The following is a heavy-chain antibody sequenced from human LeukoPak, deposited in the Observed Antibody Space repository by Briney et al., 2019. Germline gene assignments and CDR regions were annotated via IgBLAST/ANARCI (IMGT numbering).Heavy chain of an antibody. Sequence: SQTLSLTCAISGDSVSSNSAAWIWIRQSPSRGLEWLGRTCYWSKWYNDYAVSVKSRLTINPDTSKNQFSLQLTSVTPEDTAVYYCARVLGGHGDWGEFDPRGQGTLVTVSS. CDR2: TCYWSKWYN. D-gene: IGHD4-17*01. J-gene: IGHJ5*02. CDR3: ARVLGGHGDWGEFDP. V-gene: IGHV6-1*01. CDR1: GDSVSSNSAA.